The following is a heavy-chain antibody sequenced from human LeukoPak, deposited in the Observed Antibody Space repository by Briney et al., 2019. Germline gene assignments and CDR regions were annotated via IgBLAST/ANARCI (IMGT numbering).Heavy chain of an antibody. J-gene: IGHJ4*02. CDR2: IRSDGSST. D-gene: IGHD4/OR15-4a*01. CDR3: APIGAGY. CDR1: GFTFTGNW. V-gene: IGHV3-74*03. Sequence: PGGSLRLSCAASGFTFTGNWHWVRQPPGKRLVWVLLIRSDGSSTTYADSVEGRSTISRDSAKNTLYLQMNSLRVEDTAVYYCAPIGAGYWGQGTLVTVSS.